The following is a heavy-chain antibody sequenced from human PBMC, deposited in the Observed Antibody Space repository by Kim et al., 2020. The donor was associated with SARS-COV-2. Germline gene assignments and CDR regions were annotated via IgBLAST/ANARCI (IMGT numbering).Heavy chain of an antibody. CDR3: ARWSHVYYDILTGYYRDY. Sequence: ASVKVSCKASGYTFTSYYMHWVRQAPGQGLEWMGIINPNGGSTSYAQKFQGRVTMTRDTSTSTVYMELSSLRSEDTAVYYCARWSHVYYDILTGYYRDYWGQGNMVTVSS. D-gene: IGHD3-9*01. CDR1: GYTFTSYY. J-gene: IGHJ4*02. V-gene: IGHV1-46*03. CDR2: INPNGGST.